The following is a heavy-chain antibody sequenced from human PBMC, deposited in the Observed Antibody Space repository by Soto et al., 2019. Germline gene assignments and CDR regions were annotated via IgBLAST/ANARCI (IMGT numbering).Heavy chain of an antibody. CDR2: IYYSGST. Sequence: SETLSLTCTVSGGSISGFYWSWIRQPPGKGLEWIGYIYYSGSTNYNPSLQSRVSISVDTSNNQFSLRLSSVTAADTAVYYCTRDTYGGGIWGQGTMVTVSS. CDR1: GGSISGFY. D-gene: IGHD4-17*01. CDR3: TRDTYGGGI. V-gene: IGHV4-59*01. J-gene: IGHJ3*02.